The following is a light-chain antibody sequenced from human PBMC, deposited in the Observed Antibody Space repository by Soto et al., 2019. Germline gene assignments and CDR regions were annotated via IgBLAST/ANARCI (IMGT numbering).Light chain of an antibody. Sequence: QSALTQPHSVSGSPGQSVTISCTGTNSDIGVYDFVSWYQQHPGKAPKVIIYQVNKRPSGVPDRFSGSKSGNTASLTVSGLRPEDEADYFCSSFAGSYSPYVFGTGTKLTVL. CDR2: QVN. CDR3: SSFAGSYSPYV. CDR1: NSDIGVYDF. J-gene: IGLJ1*01. V-gene: IGLV2-11*01.